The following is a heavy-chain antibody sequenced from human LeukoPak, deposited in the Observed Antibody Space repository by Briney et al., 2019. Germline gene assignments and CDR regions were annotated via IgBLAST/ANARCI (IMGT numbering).Heavy chain of an antibody. CDR2: ISSNGGST. D-gene: IGHD5-18*01. J-gene: IGHJ4*02. CDR1: GFSFTSAW. Sequence: GGSLRLSCVASGFSFTSAWMVWVRQAPGKGLEYVSAISSNGGSTYYANSVKGRFTISRDNSKNTLYLQMGSLRAEDMAVYYCARRYSYAYDYWGQGTLVTASS. CDR3: ARRYSYAYDY. V-gene: IGHV3-64*01.